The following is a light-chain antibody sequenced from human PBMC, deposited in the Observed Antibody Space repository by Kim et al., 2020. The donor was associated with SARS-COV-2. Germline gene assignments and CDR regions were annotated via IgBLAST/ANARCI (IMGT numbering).Light chain of an antibody. CDR1: QDVGTS. CDR3: QQYNNWPPLT. Sequence: VSAGERVTLSCRASQDVGTSLAWYQQKPGQAPRLLIYGTSTRDTGVPARFSGSGSGTEFTLTISSLQSEDFAVYYCQQYNNWPPLTFGGGTKVEI. J-gene: IGKJ4*01. V-gene: IGKV3-15*01. CDR2: GTS.